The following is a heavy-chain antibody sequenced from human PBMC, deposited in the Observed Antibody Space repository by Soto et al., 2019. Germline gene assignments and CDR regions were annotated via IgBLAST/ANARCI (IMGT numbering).Heavy chain of an antibody. V-gene: IGHV4-4*02. CDR3: ARSEATVLDN. J-gene: IGHJ4*02. D-gene: IGHD4-17*01. Sequence: QVQLQESGPGLVKPSGTLSLTCTVSGGSMSSSNWWNWVRQPPGKGREWIGEALHSGRTNYNPSLKSRVTISVDTSKNHFSLKLSSVTAADTAVYYCARSEATVLDNWGQGTLVTVSS. CDR2: ALHSGRT. CDR1: GGSMSSSNW.